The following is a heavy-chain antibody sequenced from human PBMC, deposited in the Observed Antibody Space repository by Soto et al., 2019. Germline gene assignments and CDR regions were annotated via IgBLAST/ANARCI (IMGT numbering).Heavy chain of an antibody. V-gene: IGHV4-59*01. Sequence: PSETLSLTCSVSVGSISGSYGSWIRQSPGKGLEWLGYVYYTGSTNYSPSLRSRVSISVDTSKNEFSLRLSSVTAADTAVYFCARSVAVPGAHIDYWGQGTQVTVSS. CDR2: VYYTGST. CDR3: ARSVAVPGAHIDY. J-gene: IGHJ4*02. CDR1: VGSISGSY. D-gene: IGHD6-19*01.